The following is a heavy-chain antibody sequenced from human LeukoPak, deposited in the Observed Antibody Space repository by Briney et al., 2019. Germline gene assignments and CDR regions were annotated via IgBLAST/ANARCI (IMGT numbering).Heavy chain of an antibody. CDR2: IYTSGST. J-gene: IGHJ6*02. CDR1: GGSISSYY. Sequence: SETVSLTCPVSGGSISSYYWSWIRQPAGKGLEWIGRIYTSGSTNYNPSLKSRVTMSVDTSKNQFSLKLSSVTAADTAVYYCARGSYGSGSYHLYYYYGMDVWGQGTTVTVSS. D-gene: IGHD3-10*01. V-gene: IGHV4-4*07. CDR3: ARGSYGSGSYHLYYYYGMDV.